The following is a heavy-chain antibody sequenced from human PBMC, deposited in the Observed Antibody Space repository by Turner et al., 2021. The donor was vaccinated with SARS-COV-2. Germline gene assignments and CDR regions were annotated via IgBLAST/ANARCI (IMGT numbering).Heavy chain of an antibody. J-gene: IGHJ4*02. CDR3: AREPLPLGF. CDR2: INGGNGRT. V-gene: IGHV1-3*03. Sequence: SVQISCKTSGFTFITYVIHWVRQAPGQRPEWLGSINGGNGRTEYAEEFKGRVTMTRYTPANTADMELSSLKSEDVALYYCAREPLPLGFWGQGTLVTVSS. CDR1: GFTFITYV. D-gene: IGHD7-27*01.